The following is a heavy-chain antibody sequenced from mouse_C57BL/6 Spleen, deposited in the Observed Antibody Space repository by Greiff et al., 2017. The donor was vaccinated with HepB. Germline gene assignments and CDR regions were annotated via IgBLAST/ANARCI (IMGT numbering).Heavy chain of an antibody. J-gene: IGHJ4*01. CDR3: ARRGTTVVATGAMDY. V-gene: IGHV5-12*01. CDR1: GFTFSDYY. Sequence: EVMLVESGGGLVQPGGSLKLSCAASGFTFSDYYMYWVRQTPEKRLEWVAYISNGGGSTYYPDTVKGRFTISRDNAKNTLYLQMSRLKSEDTAMYYCARRGTTVVATGAMDYWGQGTSVTVSS. CDR2: ISNGGGST. D-gene: IGHD1-1*01.